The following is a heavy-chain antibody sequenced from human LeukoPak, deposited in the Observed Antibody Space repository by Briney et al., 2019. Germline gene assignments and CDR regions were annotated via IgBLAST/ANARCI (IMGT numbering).Heavy chain of an antibody. CDR2: INPNSGGT. V-gene: IGHV1-2*02. CDR3: ARDFGSGTNWFDP. CDR1: GYTFTGYY. Sequence: ASVKVSCKASGYTFTGYYMHWVRQAPGQGFEWMGWINPNSGGTNYAQKFQGRVTMTRDTSISTAYMELSRLRSDDTAVYYCARDFGSGTNWFDPWGQGTLVTVSS. J-gene: IGHJ5*02. D-gene: IGHD3-10*01.